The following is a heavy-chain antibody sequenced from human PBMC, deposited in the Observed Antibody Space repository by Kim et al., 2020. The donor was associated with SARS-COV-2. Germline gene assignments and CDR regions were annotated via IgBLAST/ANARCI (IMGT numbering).Heavy chain of an antibody. J-gene: IGHJ6*02. V-gene: IGHV3-15*01. CDR3: TTDSDFWSGYLGPYGMDV. Sequence: KGRFTISRDDSKNTLYLQMNSLKTEDTAVYYCTTDSDFWSGYLGPYGMDVWGQGTTVTVSS. D-gene: IGHD3-3*01.